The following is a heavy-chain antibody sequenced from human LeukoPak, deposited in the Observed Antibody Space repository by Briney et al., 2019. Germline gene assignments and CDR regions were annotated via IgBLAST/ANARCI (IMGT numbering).Heavy chain of an antibody. CDR2: ISAYNGNT. V-gene: IGHV1-18*01. D-gene: IGHD3-10*01. Sequence: ASVTVSCKASGYTFTSYGISWVRQAPGQGLEWMGWISAYNGNTNYAQKLQGRVTMTTDTSTSTAYMELRSLRSGDTAVYYCAKHHYYGSGSSFGWFDPWGQGTLVAVSS. CDR1: GYTFTSYG. CDR3: AKHHYYGSGSSFGWFDP. J-gene: IGHJ5*02.